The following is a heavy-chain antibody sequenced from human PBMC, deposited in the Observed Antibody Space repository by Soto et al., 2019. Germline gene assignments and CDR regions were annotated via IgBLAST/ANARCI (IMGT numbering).Heavy chain of an antibody. D-gene: IGHD3-22*01. J-gene: IGHJ4*02. CDR3: AAKAQGAYYDSSGYPRY. Sequence: QVPLVQSGAEVKKPGSSVKVSCKASGGTFSSYAISWVRQAPGQGLEWMGGIIPIFGTANYAQKFQGRVTITADESTSTAYMELSSLRSEDTAVYYCAAKAQGAYYDSSGYPRYWGQGTLVTVSS. V-gene: IGHV1-69*01. CDR1: GGTFSSYA. CDR2: IIPIFGTA.